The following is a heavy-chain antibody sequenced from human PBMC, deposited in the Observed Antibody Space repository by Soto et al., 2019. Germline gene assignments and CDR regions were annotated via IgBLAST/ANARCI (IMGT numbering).Heavy chain of an antibody. CDR2: IYWDDDK. Sequence: QITLKESGPTLMKPTQTLTLTCTFSGFSLSTSGVAVGWVRQPPGKALEWLALIYWDDDKGYSPSLKSRLTITKDTSKNPVVLTMTNMDPVDTATYYCAHSGSGWTGYFDYWGQGTLVTVSS. V-gene: IGHV2-5*02. CDR3: AHSGSGWTGYFDY. D-gene: IGHD6-19*01. J-gene: IGHJ4*02. CDR1: GFSLSTSGVA.